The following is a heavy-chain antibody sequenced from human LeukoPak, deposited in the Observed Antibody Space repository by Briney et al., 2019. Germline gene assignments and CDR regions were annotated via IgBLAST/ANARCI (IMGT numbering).Heavy chain of an antibody. CDR1: GGSISGYY. CDR3: ARVVNYYDSSGYFRYFDY. V-gene: IGHV4-59*01. CDR2: IYYSGST. J-gene: IGHJ4*02. D-gene: IGHD3-22*01. Sequence: SETLSLTCTVSGGSISGYYWSWIRQPPGKGLEWIGYIYYSGSTNYNPSLKSRVTISIDTSKNQFSLKLSSVTAADTAVYYCARVVNYYDSSGYFRYFDYWGQGTLVTVSS.